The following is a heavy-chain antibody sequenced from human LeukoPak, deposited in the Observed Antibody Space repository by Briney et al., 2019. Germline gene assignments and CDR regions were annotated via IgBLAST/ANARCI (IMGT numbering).Heavy chain of an antibody. CDR1: GGSISNYY. Sequence: SETLSLTCSVSGGSISNYYWSWIRQPPGKGLEWIGYIYNSGSTYYNPSLKTRVTISVDTSRNQFSLRLSSVTAADTAVYSCARRSKLGYYFDSWGQGILVTVSS. CDR3: ARRSKLGYYFDS. CDR2: IYNSGST. D-gene: IGHD3-16*01. V-gene: IGHV4-59*08. J-gene: IGHJ4*02.